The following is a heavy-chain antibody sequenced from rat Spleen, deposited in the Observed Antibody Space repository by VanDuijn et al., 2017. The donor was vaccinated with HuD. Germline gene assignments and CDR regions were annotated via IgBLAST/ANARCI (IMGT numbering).Heavy chain of an antibody. D-gene: IGHD1-11*01. V-gene: IGHV5S10*01. CDR1: GFTFSDYA. CDR3: ARHEDYGGYSRDYFDY. CDR2: IIYDGSRT. J-gene: IGHJ2*01. Sequence: EVQLVESGGGLVQPGNSLKLSCAASGFTFSDYAMAWVRQSPKKGLEWVATIIYDGSRTYYRDSVKGRFTISRDNAKSTLYLQMDSLRSEDTATYYCARHEDYGGYSRDYFDYWGQGVMVTVSS.